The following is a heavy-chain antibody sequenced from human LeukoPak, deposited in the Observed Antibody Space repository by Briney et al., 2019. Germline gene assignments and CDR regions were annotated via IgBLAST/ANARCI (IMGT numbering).Heavy chain of an antibody. D-gene: IGHD1-26*01. CDR2: ISGGGGST. CDR3: AKDFFLGLTTTSGWFDP. V-gene: IGHV3-23*01. Sequence: GGSLRLSCAASGFTFSSYAMSWVRQAPGKGLEWVSAISGGGGSTYYADSVKGRFTISRDNSKNTLYLQMNSLRDEDTAVYYCAKDFFLGLTTTSGWFDPWGQGTLVTVSS. CDR1: GFTFSSYA. J-gene: IGHJ5*02.